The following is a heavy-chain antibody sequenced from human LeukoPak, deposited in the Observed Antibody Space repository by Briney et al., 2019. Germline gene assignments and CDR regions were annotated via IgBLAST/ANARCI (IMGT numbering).Heavy chain of an antibody. CDR3: ARDDVFRFDP. V-gene: IGHV1-69*05. CDR1: GGTFSSYA. J-gene: IGHJ5*02. CDR2: IIPIFGTA. D-gene: IGHD3-10*01. Sequence: GASVKVSCKASGGTFSSYAISWVRQAPGQGLEWMGGIIPIFGTANYAQKFQGRVTITTDESTSTAYMELSSLRSEDTAVYYCARDDVFRFDPWGQGTLVTVSS.